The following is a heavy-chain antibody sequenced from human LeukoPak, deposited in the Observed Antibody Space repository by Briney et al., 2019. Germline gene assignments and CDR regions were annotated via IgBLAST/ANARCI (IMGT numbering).Heavy chain of an antibody. CDR3: AVGNPPALVYYYYYMDV. CDR1: GYTFTSYD. Sequence: GASVKVSCKASGYTFTSYDINWVRQATGQGLEWMGWMNPNSGNTGYAQKFQGRVTITRNTSISTAYMELSSLRSEDTAVYYCAVGNPPALVYYYYYMDVWGKGTTVTVSS. CDR2: MNPNSGNT. V-gene: IGHV1-8*03. J-gene: IGHJ6*03. D-gene: IGHD1-14*01.